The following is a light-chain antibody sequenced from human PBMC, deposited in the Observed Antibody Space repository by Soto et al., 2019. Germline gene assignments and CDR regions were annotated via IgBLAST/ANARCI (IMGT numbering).Light chain of an antibody. CDR1: QSVSSSY. V-gene: IGKV3-20*01. J-gene: IGKJ2*03. CDR2: GAS. CDR3: QQYGSSPPYS. Sequence: EIVLTQSPGTLSLSPGERATPSCRASQSVSSSYLAWYQQKPGQAPRLLIYGASSRATGIPGRLSGSGSGTDCTLTMSRLEPEGFAVYYCQQYGSSPPYSFGRGTKLEIK.